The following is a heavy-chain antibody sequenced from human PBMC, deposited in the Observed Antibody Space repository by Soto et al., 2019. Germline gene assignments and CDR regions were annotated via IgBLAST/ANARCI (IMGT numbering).Heavy chain of an antibody. D-gene: IGHD1-26*01. Sequence: QVQLVQSWAEVKKPGASVKVSCKASGYTFTDYYMHWVRQAPGQGVEWLGIINPSGGSTSYAQKFHDRVTMTRDTSTSTVYMEVDSLGYEDTVVDYCARDVKSGSYYFDCWGQGTLVTVSS. CDR3: ARDVKSGSYYFDC. V-gene: IGHV1-46*03. CDR1: GYTFTDYY. J-gene: IGHJ4*02. CDR2: INPSGGST.